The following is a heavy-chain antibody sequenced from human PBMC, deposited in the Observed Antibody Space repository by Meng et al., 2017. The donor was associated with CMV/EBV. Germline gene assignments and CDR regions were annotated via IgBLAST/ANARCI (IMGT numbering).Heavy chain of an antibody. Sequence: GGSLRLSCAASGFPFSSYWLSWVRQAPGKGLEWVANIKQDGSEKYYVDSVKGRFTITRDNAKTSLYLQMTSLRAEDTAVYYCARVFEDRRTYYDILTGYYNPNWFDPWGQGTLVTVSS. V-gene: IGHV3-7*01. CDR2: IKQDGSEK. J-gene: IGHJ5*02. D-gene: IGHD3-9*01. CDR3: ARVFEDRRTYYDILTGYYNPNWFDP. CDR1: GFPFSSYW.